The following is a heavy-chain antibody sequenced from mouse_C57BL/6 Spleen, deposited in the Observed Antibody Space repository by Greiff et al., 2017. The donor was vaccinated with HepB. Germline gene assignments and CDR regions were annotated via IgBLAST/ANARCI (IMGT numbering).Heavy chain of an antibody. Sequence: EVQLQQSVAELVRPGASVKLSCTASGFNIKNTYMHWVKQRPEQGLEWIGRIDPANGNTKYAPKFQGKATITADTSSNTAYLQLSSLTSEDTAIYYCAHYYDGSSDWFAYWGQGTLVTVSA. D-gene: IGHD1-1*01. CDR2: IDPANGNT. CDR3: AHYYDGSSDWFAY. V-gene: IGHV14-3*01. CDR1: GFNIKNTY. J-gene: IGHJ3*01.